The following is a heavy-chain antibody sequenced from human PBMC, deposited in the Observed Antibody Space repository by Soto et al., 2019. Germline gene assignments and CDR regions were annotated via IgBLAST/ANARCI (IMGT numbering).Heavy chain of an antibody. J-gene: IGHJ6*02. V-gene: IGHV3-73*01. CDR1: GFTFSGSA. CDR2: IRSKANSYAT. Sequence: PGGSLRLSCAASGFTFSGSAMHWVRQASGKGLEWVGRIRSKANSYATAYAASVKGRFTISRDDSKNTAYLQMNSLKTEDTAMYYCARQGMITRPEYGMDVWGQGTTVTVSS. CDR3: ARQGMITRPEYGMDV. D-gene: IGHD3-16*01.